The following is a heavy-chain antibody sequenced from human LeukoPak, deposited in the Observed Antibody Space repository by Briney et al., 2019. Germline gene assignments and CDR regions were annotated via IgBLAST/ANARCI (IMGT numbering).Heavy chain of an antibody. CDR1: GFTFSSYG. J-gene: IGHJ4*02. D-gene: IGHD6-13*01. CDR2: IRYDGSNK. Sequence: GRSLRLSCAASGFTFSSYGMHWVRQAPGKGLEWVAFIRYDGSNKYYADSVKGRFTISRDNSKNTLYLQMNSLRAEDTAVYYCAKRRSSSWYYWGQGTLVTVSS. CDR3: AKRRSSSWYY. V-gene: IGHV3-30*02.